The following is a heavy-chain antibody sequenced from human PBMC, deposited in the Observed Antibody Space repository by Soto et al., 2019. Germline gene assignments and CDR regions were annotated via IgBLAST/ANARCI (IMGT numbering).Heavy chain of an antibody. V-gene: IGHV3-23*01. J-gene: IGHJ5*02. CDR3: AKMGAGCSSTSCYTGWFDP. CDR2: ISGSGGST. CDR1: GFTFSSYA. D-gene: IGHD2-2*02. Sequence: GGSLRLSCAASGFTFSSYAMSWVRQAPGKGLEWVSAISGSGGSTYYADSVKGRFTISRDNSKNTLYLQMNSLRAEDTAVYYCAKMGAGCSSTSCYTGWFDPWGQGTLVTVSS.